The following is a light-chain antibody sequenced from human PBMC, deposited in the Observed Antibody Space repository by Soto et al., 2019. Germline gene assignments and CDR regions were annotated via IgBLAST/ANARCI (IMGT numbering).Light chain of an antibody. CDR3: HQYGSSPQT. CDR2: GAS. Sequence: IMLTQSPGTLSLSQGERATLSCRASQSVSSSYLAWYQQKPGQAPRLLIYGASSRATGIPDRFTGSGSGTDFTLTISRLEPEDFAVFYCHQYGSSPQTFGQGAKVDIK. CDR1: QSVSSSY. J-gene: IGKJ1*01. V-gene: IGKV3-20*01.